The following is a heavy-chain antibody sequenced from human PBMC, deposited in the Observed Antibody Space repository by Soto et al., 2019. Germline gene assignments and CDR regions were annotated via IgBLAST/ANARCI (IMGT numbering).Heavy chain of an antibody. V-gene: IGHV3-48*02. CDR3: ARRGYSGSPVDC. J-gene: IGHJ4*02. Sequence: EVQLVESGGGLVQPGGSLRLSCAASGLTFSSYSMNWVRHAPGKGLEWISYISSSATVYYADSVRGRFTISSDNAKNSLYLQMNSLRDEDTAVYYCARRGYSGSPVDCWGQGALVTVSS. CDR2: ISSSATV. D-gene: IGHD5-12*01. CDR1: GLTFSSYS.